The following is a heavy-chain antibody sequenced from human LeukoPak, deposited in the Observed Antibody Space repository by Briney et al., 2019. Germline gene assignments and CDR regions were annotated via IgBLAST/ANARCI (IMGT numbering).Heavy chain of an antibody. CDR2: ISGSGGGT. CDR3: AKVLRLDAFDI. CDR1: GFTFSSYA. D-gene: IGHD3-3*01. V-gene: IGHV3-23*01. J-gene: IGHJ3*02. Sequence: GAPLRLSCAASGFTFSSYAMSWVRQAPGKGLEWVSTISGSGGGTYYADSVKGRFTISRDNSKNTLYLQMNSLRAEDTAVYYCAKVLRLDAFDIWGQGTMVTVSS.